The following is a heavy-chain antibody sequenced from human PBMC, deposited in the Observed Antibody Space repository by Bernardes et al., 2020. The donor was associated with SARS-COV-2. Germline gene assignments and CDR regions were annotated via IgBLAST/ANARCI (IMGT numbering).Heavy chain of an antibody. Sequence: GGSLRLSCAASGFTFPSYAMNWVRQAPGKGPEWVASISATGGTTYYADSVKGWFTTSRDNSKNTLHLQMNTLRAEDTAVYYCAKVAMRGLDSSGYYADYWGQGTLVTVSS. V-gene: IGHV3-23*01. CDR2: ISATGGTT. J-gene: IGHJ4*02. CDR3: AKVAMRGLDSSGYYADY. CDR1: GFTFPSYA. D-gene: IGHD3-22*01.